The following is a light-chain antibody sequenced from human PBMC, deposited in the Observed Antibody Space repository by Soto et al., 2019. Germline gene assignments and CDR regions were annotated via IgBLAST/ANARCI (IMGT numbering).Light chain of an antibody. Sequence: QSALTQPASVSGSPGQSITISCTGTSSDVGSYNLVSWYQQHPGKAPKLMIYEGSTRPSGVSNRFSDSKSGNTASLTISGLQDEDEDDYYCCSYAGRTLFGGGTKLTVL. CDR3: CSYAGRTL. CDR2: EGS. J-gene: IGLJ2*01. CDR1: SSDVGSYNL. V-gene: IGLV2-23*01.